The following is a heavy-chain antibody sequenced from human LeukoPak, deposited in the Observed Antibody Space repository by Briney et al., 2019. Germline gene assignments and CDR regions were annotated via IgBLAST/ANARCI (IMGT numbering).Heavy chain of an antibody. CDR2: ISAYNGNT. V-gene: IGHV1-18*01. Sequence: ASVKVSCKASGYTFTSYGISWVRQAPGQGLEWMGWISAYNGNTNYAQKLQGRVTMTTDTSTSTAYMELRSLRSDDTAVYYCARGYCSSTSCSRFDPWGQGTLVTVSS. CDR3: ARGYCSSTSCSRFDP. D-gene: IGHD2-2*01. CDR1: GYTFTSYG. J-gene: IGHJ5*02.